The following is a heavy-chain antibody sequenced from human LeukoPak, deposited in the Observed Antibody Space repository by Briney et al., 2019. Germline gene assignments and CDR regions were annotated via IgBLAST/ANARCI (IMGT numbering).Heavy chain of an antibody. CDR1: GGPISGYY. CDR3: ARYSYGSDYFDY. Sequence: SETLSLTCAVSGGPISGYYWSWIRQPAGKGLEWIGRIYTSGSTNYNPSLKSRVTMSVDTSKNQFSLKLSSVTAADTAVYYCARYSYGSDYFDYWGQGTLVTVSS. J-gene: IGHJ4*02. CDR2: IYTSGST. V-gene: IGHV4-59*10. D-gene: IGHD5-18*01.